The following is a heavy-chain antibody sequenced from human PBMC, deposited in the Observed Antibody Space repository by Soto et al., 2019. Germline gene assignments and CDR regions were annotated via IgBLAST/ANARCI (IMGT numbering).Heavy chain of an antibody. CDR3: ARGRIADDAFDI. CDR2: IIPIFGTA. Sequence: SVKVSCKASGGTFSSYAISWVRQAPGQGLEWMGGIIPIFGTANYAQRFQGRVTITADESTSTAYMELSSLRSEDTAVYYCARGRIADDAFDIWGQGTMVTVSS. D-gene: IGHD6-13*01. V-gene: IGHV1-69*13. CDR1: GGTFSSYA. J-gene: IGHJ3*02.